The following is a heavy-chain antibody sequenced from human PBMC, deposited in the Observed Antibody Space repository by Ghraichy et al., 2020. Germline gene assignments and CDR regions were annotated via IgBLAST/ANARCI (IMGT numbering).Heavy chain of an antibody. CDR1: GGSINNYY. D-gene: IGHD5-24*01. Sequence: SETLSLTCTVSGGSINNYYWSWLRQPPGKGLEWIGYIYYTGSTNYNPSLKSRVTILVDTSKNQFSLKLNSVTAADTAVYYCARDLRRRDGYNFVYWFDPWGQGTLVTVSS. V-gene: IGHV4-59*01. CDR3: ARDLRRRDGYNFVYWFDP. CDR2: IYYTGST. J-gene: IGHJ5*02.